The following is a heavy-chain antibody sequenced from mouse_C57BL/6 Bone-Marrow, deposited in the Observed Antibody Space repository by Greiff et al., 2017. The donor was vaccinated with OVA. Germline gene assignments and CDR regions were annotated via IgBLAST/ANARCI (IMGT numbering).Heavy chain of an antibody. CDR1: GFTFSDYY. CDR3: ASVYGNYDYYAMDY. CDR2: ISNGGGST. J-gene: IGHJ4*01. D-gene: IGHD2-1*01. V-gene: IGHV5-12*01. Sequence: EVQLMESGGGLAQPGGSLKLSCAASGFTFSDYYMYWVRQTPEKRLEWVAYISNGGGSTYYPDTVKGRFTISRDNAKNTLYLQMSRLKSEDTAMYYCASVYGNYDYYAMDYWGQGTSVTVSS.